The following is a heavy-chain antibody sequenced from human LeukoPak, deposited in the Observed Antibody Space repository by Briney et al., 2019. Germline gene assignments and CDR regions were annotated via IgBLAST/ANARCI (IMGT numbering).Heavy chain of an antibody. D-gene: IGHD6-25*01. J-gene: IGHJ4*02. CDR3: ARDPMAAAAWGIYYFGS. CDR1: GGSISTYS. CDR2: IFASGIT. Sequence: SETLSLTCTVSGGSISTYSWSWIRQPAGKGLQWIGRIFASGITNYNPSLKSPITMSVDTSKNQFSLELSSVTAADTAVYYCARDPMAAAAWGIYYFGSWGQGILVNGS. V-gene: IGHV4-4*07.